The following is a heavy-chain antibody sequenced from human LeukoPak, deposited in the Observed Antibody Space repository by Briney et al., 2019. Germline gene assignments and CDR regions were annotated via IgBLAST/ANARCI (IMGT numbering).Heavy chain of an antibody. D-gene: IGHD2-8*02. CDR2: ITGSGADT. Sequence: GGSLTLSCPASGFTFSTYAMIWVRQAPGKGLQWVSTITGSGADTFYADSVKGRLTVSRDNSKNTLYLQMNSLRAEDTAVYYCAKLLSGGVTGYWGQGTLVTVSS. CDR3: AKLLSGGVTGY. J-gene: IGHJ4*02. V-gene: IGHV3-23*01. CDR1: GFTFSTYA.